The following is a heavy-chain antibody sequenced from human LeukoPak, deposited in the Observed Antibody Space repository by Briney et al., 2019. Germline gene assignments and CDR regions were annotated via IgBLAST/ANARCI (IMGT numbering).Heavy chain of an antibody. V-gene: IGHV3-30*02. CDR3: ARDQTVYDYVWGSHRPTYYLDY. CDR1: GLTFSSYG. Sequence: GGSLRLSCAASGLTFSSYGMHWVRQAPGKGLEWVAFIRYDGKNKYYADSVKGRFTVSRDNAKNSLYLQMNSLRAEDTAVYYCARDQTVYDYVWGSHRPTYYLDYWGQGTLVTVSS. CDR2: IRYDGKNK. J-gene: IGHJ4*02. D-gene: IGHD3-16*02.